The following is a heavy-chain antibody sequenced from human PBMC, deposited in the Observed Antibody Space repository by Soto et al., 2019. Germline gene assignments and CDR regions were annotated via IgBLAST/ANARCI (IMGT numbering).Heavy chain of an antibody. J-gene: IGHJ4*02. CDR3: AKGGRQWLVTSDFNY. CDR2: VSHDGRNT. CDR1: GFTFSDYA. Sequence: PGGSLRLSCAASGFTFSDYAMHWVRQAPGKGLEWVAVVSHDGRNTHYADSVKGRFTLSRDSSKNTVSLEMTSLRAEDTAVYYCAKGGRQWLVTSDFNYWGQGALVTVSS. D-gene: IGHD6-19*01. V-gene: IGHV3-30*18.